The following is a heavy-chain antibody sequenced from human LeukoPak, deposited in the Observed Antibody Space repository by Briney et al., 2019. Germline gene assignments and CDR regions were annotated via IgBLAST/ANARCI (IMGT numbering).Heavy chain of an antibody. Sequence: GGSLRLSCAASGFTVSSNYMSWVRQAPGKGLEWVSVIYSGGSTYYADSVKGRFTISRDNSKNTLYLQMNSLRAEDTAVYYCARGLIAVAGTAPSNDYWGQGTLVTVSS. D-gene: IGHD6-19*01. CDR3: ARGLIAVAGTAPSNDY. V-gene: IGHV3-53*01. CDR1: GFTVSSNY. CDR2: IYSGGST. J-gene: IGHJ4*02.